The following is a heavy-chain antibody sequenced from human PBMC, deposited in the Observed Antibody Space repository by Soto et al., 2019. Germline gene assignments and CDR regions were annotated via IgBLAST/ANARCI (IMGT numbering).Heavy chain of an antibody. J-gene: IGHJ4*02. Sequence: ESGGGLVQPGGSLRLSCAASGFTVSSNYMSWVRQAPGKGLEWVSVIYSGGSTYYADSVKGRFTISRDNSKNTLYLQMNSLRAEDTAVYYCARKGWGVTYYFDYWGQGTLVTVSS. V-gene: IGHV3-66*01. CDR1: GFTVSSNY. CDR3: ARKGWGVTYYFDY. CDR2: IYSGGST. D-gene: IGHD3-16*01.